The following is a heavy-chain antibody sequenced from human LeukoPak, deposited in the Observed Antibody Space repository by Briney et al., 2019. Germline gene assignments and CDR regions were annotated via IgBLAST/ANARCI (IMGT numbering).Heavy chain of an antibody. J-gene: IGHJ3*02. CDR2: IKQDGSET. D-gene: IGHD6-13*01. CDR1: GFTFSNYW. Sequence: PGGSLRLSCAASGFTFSNYWMSWVRQAPGKGLECLANIKQDGSETYYADSVQGRFTISRDNAKNSLYLQMNSLRAEDTAVYYCAREGIADAFDIWGQGTMVTVSS. V-gene: IGHV3-7*01. CDR3: AREGIADAFDI.